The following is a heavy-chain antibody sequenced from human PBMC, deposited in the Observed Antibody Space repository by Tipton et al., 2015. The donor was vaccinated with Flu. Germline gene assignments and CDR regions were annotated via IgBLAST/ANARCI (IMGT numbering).Heavy chain of an antibody. CDR1: GGSISSGGYY. V-gene: IGHV4-31*03. Sequence: TLSLTCTVSGGSISSGGYYWSWVRQLPGKGLEWIGYMYNSGTTYYNPSLKSRLTISGDTSKNQFSLRLTSVTAADTAVYYCATLQAPPGPPSWGQGTLVTVSS. CDR3: ATLQAPPGPPS. D-gene: IGHD6-13*01. CDR2: MYNSGTT. J-gene: IGHJ5*02.